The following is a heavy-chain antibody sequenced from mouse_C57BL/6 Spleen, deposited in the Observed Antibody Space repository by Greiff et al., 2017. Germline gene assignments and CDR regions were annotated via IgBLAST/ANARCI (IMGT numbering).Heavy chain of an antibody. D-gene: IGHD1-1*02. J-gene: IGHJ1*03. Sequence: EVQLQESGPELVKPGASVKMSCKASGYTFTDYYMHWVKQSHGKSLEWIGYIYPNNGGNGYNQKFKGKATLTVDKSSSTAYMELRSLTSEDSAVYYGARGGGSVRGGYFDGWGTGTTVTVSS. CDR1: GYTFTDYY. CDR2: IYPNNGGN. CDR3: ARGGGSVRGGYFDG. V-gene: IGHV1-34*01.